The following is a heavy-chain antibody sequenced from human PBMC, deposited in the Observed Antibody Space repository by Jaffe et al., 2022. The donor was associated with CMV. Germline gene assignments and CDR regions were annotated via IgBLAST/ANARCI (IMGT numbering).Heavy chain of an antibody. V-gene: IGHV1-69*01. D-gene: IGHD3-9*01. CDR2: IIPIFGTA. J-gene: IGHJ6*02. Sequence: QVQLVQSGAEVKKPGSSVKVSCKASGGTFSSYAISWVRQAPGQGLEWMGGIIPIFGTANYAQKFQGRVTITADESTSTAYMELSSLRSEDTAVYYCARGNYDILTGGYYYYYGMDVWGQGTTVTVSS. CDR1: GGTFSSYA. CDR3: ARGNYDILTGGYYYYYGMDV.